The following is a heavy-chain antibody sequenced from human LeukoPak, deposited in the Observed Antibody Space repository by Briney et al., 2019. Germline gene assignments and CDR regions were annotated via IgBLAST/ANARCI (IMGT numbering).Heavy chain of an antibody. D-gene: IGHD6-25*01. CDR1: GYTFTSYG. Sequence: ASVKVSCKASGYTFTSYGISWVRQAPGQGLEWMGWISAYNGNTNYAQKLQGIVTMTTDTSTTTAYMELRSLRSEDTADYSGARRAAAHDNCGHGALVTVSS. J-gene: IGHJ4*03. CDR2: ISAYNGNT. V-gene: IGHV1-18*01. CDR3: ARRAAAHDN.